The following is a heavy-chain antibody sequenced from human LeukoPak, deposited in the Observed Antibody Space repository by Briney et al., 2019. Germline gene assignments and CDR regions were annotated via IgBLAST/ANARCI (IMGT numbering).Heavy chain of an antibody. CDR2: INTGGTSI. D-gene: IGHD3-3*01. J-gene: IGHJ6*02. CDR3: ARGITIFGVVTYYYYYGMDV. CDR1: GFTFSGYW. V-gene: IGHV3-74*01. Sequence: GGSLRLSCAVSGFTFSGYWMHWVRQAPGKGLVWVARINTGGTSIGYAESVEGRFTISRDNAKNTLYLQMNSLRAEDTAVYYCARGITIFGVVTYYYYYGMDVWGQGTTVTVSS.